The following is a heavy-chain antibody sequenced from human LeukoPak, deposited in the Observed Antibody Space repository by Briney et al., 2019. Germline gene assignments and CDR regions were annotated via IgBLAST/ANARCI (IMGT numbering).Heavy chain of an antibody. CDR3: ATDSGSYYRAY. CDR2: IKQDGSEK. Sequence: GGSLRLSCAASGFTFSSYWTSWVRQAPGKGLEWVANIKQDGSEKYYVDSVKGRFTISRDNAKNSLYLQMNSLRAEDTAVYYCATDSGSYYRAYWGQGTLVTVSS. CDR1: GFTFSSYW. J-gene: IGHJ4*02. D-gene: IGHD1-26*01. V-gene: IGHV3-7*01.